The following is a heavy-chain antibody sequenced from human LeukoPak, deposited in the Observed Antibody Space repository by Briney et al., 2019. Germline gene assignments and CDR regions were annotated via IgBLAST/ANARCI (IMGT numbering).Heavy chain of an antibody. Sequence: GGSLRLSCAASGFTFSNYGMHWVRQAPGKGLEWVAVKSFDGNTEFYADSVKGRFTISRDNSKNTLYLQMNSLRAEDTAVYYCAKDSSADDSSGYSYYFDYWGQGTLVTVSS. CDR2: KSFDGNTE. V-gene: IGHV3-30*18. J-gene: IGHJ4*02. CDR1: GFTFSNYG. CDR3: AKDSSADDSSGYSYYFDY. D-gene: IGHD3-22*01.